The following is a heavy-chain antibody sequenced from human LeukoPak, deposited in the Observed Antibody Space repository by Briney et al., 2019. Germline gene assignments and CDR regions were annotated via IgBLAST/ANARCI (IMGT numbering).Heavy chain of an antibody. J-gene: IGHJ5*02. Sequence: ASVKVSCKASGGTFSSYAISWVRQAPGQGLGWMGGIIPIFGTANYAQKFQGRVTITADESTSTAYMELSSLRSEDTAVYYCARVVVAATTYWFDPWGQGTLVTVSS. D-gene: IGHD2-15*01. CDR3: ARVVVAATTYWFDP. CDR1: GGTFSSYA. V-gene: IGHV1-69*01. CDR2: IIPIFGTA.